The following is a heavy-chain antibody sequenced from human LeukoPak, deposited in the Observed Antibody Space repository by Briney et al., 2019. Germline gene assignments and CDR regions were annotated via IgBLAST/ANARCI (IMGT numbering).Heavy chain of an antibody. Sequence: SESLSLTCTVAGGSISSYYWSWIRQPPGKGLEWVGYMFYMGSTNYNPSLKSRVTISVDTSKNQFSLKLSSVTAADTAVYYCASSCKDCGGDRYGVTPFYLDYWGQGTLVTVSS. J-gene: IGHJ4*02. D-gene: IGHD2-21*02. CDR1: GGSISSYY. CDR3: ASSCKDCGGDRYGVTPFYLDY. CDR2: MFYMGST. V-gene: IGHV4-59*01.